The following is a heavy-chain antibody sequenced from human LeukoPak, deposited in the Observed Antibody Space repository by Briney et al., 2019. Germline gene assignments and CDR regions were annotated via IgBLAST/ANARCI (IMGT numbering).Heavy chain of an antibody. J-gene: IGHJ6*02. CDR1: GGTFSSYA. V-gene: IGHV1-18*01. D-gene: IGHD3-10*01. CDR3: ASFGAGYGSGSYYYYGMDV. CDR2: ISAYNGNT. Sequence: RASVKVSCMASGGTFSSYAISWVRQAPGQGLEWMGWISAYNGNTNYAQKLQGRVTMTTDTSTSTAYMELRSLRSDDTAVYYCASFGAGYGSGSYYYYGMDVWGQGTTVTVSS.